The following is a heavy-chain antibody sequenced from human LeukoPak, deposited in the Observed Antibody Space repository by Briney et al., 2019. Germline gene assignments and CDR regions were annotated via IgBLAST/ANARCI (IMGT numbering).Heavy chain of an antibody. D-gene: IGHD1-26*01. Sequence: GGSLRLSCAASGFTFSSYAMGWVRQAPGKGLEWVSAISGSGGSTYYADSVKGRFTISRDNSKNTLYLQMNSLRAEDTAVYYCAKVIVGATYGPFDYWGQGTLVTVSS. CDR3: AKVIVGATYGPFDY. V-gene: IGHV3-23*01. CDR1: GFTFSSYA. CDR2: ISGSGGST. J-gene: IGHJ4*02.